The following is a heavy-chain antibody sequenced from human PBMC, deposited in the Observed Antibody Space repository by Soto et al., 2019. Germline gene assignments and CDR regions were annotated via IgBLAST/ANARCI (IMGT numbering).Heavy chain of an antibody. Sequence: SETLSLTCAVSGGSISSSNWWSWVRQPPGKGLEWIGEIYHSGSTNYNPSLKSRVTISVDKSKNQFSLKLSSVTAADTAVYYCARRSENLLSIEKDAFDIWGQGTMVTVSS. CDR3: ARRSENLLSIEKDAFDI. D-gene: IGHD2-15*01. J-gene: IGHJ3*02. V-gene: IGHV4-4*02. CDR1: GGSISSSNW. CDR2: IYHSGST.